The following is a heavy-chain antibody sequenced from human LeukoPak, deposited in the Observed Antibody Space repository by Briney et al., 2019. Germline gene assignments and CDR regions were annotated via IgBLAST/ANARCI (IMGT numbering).Heavy chain of an antibody. V-gene: IGHV4-39*01. CDR1: GGSISSSSYY. Sequence: PSETLSLTCTVSGGSISSSSYYWGWIRQPPGKGLEWIGSIYYSGSSYYTPSLKSRLTISVDTSKDQFSLKLTSVTAAHTAVYYCAASGYSTRWYYYDFWGQGTLVTVSS. CDR3: AASGYSTRWYYYDF. D-gene: IGHD2-8*01. CDR2: IYYSGSS. J-gene: IGHJ4*02.